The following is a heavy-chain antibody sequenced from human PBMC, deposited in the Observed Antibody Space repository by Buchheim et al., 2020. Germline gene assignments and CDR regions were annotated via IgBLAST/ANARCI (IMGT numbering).Heavy chain of an antibody. D-gene: IGHD2-15*01. J-gene: IGHJ4*02. CDR2: IDPSDSYI. CDR1: GYSFTSYW. CDR3: ARRGYCTGGSCYEDV. V-gene: IGHV5-10-1*01. Sequence: EVRLVQSGAEVKKPGESLRISCKGSGYSFTSYWITWVRQMPGKGLEWMGRIDPSDSYINYSPSFQGHVTIPVDKSITTAYPQWSSLKASDTAMYYCARRGYCTGGSCYEDVWGQGTL.